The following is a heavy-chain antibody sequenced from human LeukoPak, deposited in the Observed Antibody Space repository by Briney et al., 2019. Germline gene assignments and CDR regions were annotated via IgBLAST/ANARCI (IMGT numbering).Heavy chain of an antibody. J-gene: IGHJ4*02. CDR1: GYTFSSYG. CDR3: ARDERWELSHFDY. V-gene: IGHV1-18*01. Sequence: ASVKVSCKASGYTFSSYGISWVRQAPGQGLEWMGWISADNGNTNYVQKFQGRVTMTTDTSTSTAYMELRSLRSDDTAVYYCARDERWELSHFDYWGQGTLVTVSS. CDR2: ISADNGNT. D-gene: IGHD1-26*01.